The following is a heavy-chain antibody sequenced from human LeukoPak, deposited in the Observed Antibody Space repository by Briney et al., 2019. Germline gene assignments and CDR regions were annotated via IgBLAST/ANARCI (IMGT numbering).Heavy chain of an antibody. CDR3: ARASYYYDSSGYALDY. Sequence: SETLSLTCTVSGGSISSYYWSWIRQPPGKGLEWIGYIYYSGSTNYNPSLKSRVTISVDTSKNQFSLKLSSVTAADTAVYCCARASYYYDSSGYALDYWGQGTLVTVSS. D-gene: IGHD3-22*01. V-gene: IGHV4-59*01. CDR1: GGSISSYY. J-gene: IGHJ4*02. CDR2: IYYSGST.